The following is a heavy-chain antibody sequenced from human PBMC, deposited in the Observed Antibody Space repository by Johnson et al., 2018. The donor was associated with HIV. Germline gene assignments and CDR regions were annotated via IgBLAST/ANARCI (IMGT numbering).Heavy chain of an antibody. D-gene: IGHD3-3*01. J-gene: IGHJ3*02. CDR3: ARGGRWGWRGNDAFDI. CDR1: GFIVSSNY. V-gene: IGHV3-66*01. Sequence: VQLVESGGGLVQPGGSLRLSCAASGFIVSSNYMSWVRQAPGKGLEWVSVLYSGGSTYYADSVKGRFSISRDNSKNTLYLQMNSLRAEDTAVYYCARGGRWGWRGNDAFDIWGQGTMVTVSS. CDR2: LYSGGST.